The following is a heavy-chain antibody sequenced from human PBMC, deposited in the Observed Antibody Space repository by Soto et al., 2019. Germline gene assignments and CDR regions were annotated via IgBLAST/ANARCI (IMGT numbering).Heavy chain of an antibody. CDR2: IIPIFGTA. J-gene: IGHJ4*02. V-gene: IGHV1-69*06. CDR1: GGTFSSYA. D-gene: IGHD6-19*01. CDR3: ARGSGWYEWYYFDY. Sequence: SVKVSCKASGGTFSSYAISWVRQAPGQWLEWMGGIIPIFGTANYAQKFQGRVTITADKSTSTVYMELSSLRSEDTAVYYCARGSGWYEWYYFDYWGQGTLVTVS.